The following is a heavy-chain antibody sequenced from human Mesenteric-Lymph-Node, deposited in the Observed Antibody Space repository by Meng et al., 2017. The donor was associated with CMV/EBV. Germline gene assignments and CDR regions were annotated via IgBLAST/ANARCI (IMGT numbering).Heavy chain of an antibody. CDR2: IYSGGST. J-gene: IGHJ5*02. CDR1: GFTVSSNY. D-gene: IGHD5-12*01. Sequence: GGSLRLSCAASGFTVSSNYMSWVRQAPGKGPEWVSVIYSGGSTYYADSVKGRFTISRDNSKNTLYLQMNSLRAEDTAVYYCARASSGYSGYDDWFDPWGQGTLVTVSS. V-gene: IGHV3-66*01. CDR3: ARASSGYSGYDDWFDP.